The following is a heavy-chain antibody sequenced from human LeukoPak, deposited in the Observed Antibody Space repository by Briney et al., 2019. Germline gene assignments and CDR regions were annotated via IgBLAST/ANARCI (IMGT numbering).Heavy chain of an antibody. CDR3: ARVRCSSTSCYVNWFDP. Sequence: ASVKVSCKASGYTFSSYDINWVRQAPGQGLEWMGWINPNSGGTNYAQKFQGRVTMTRDTSISTAYMELSRLRSDDTAVYYCARVRCSSTSCYVNWFDPWGQGTLVTVSS. CDR1: GYTFSSYD. V-gene: IGHV1-2*02. CDR2: INPNSGGT. D-gene: IGHD2-2*01. J-gene: IGHJ5*02.